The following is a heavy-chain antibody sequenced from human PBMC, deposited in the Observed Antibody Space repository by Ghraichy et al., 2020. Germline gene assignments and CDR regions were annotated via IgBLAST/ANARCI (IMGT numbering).Heavy chain of an antibody. Sequence: SETLSLTCAVYGGSFSGYYWSWIRQPPGKGLEWIGEINHSGSTNYNPSLKSRVTISVDTSKNQFSLKLSSVTAADTAVYYCARGRILDYWGQGTLVTVSS. CDR2: INHSGST. J-gene: IGHJ4*02. V-gene: IGHV4-34*01. CDR1: GGSFSGYY. CDR3: ARGRILDY.